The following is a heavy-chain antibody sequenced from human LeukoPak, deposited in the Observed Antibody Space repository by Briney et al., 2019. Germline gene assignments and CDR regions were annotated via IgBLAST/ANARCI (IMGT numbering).Heavy chain of an antibody. D-gene: IGHD1-7*01. CDR3: ARQIRSENYPRYFDY. V-gene: IGHV4-39*01. CDR2: IHYGGST. J-gene: IGHJ4*02. CDR1: GGSISTIFY. Sequence: SETLSLTCTVSGGSISTIFYWGWIRQPPGKDLEWIGTIHYGGSTYSNPSLKSRVTISVDTSKNQFSLKLTSVTAADTVVYYCARQIRSENYPRYFDYWGQGTLVSVSS.